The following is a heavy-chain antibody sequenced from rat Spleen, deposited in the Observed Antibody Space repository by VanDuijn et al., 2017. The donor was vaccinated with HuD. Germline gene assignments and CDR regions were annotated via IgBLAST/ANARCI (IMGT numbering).Heavy chain of an antibody. V-gene: IGHV5-29*01. Sequence: EVQLVESGGGLVQPGGSLKLSCAASGFTFSNYGMAWVRQAPTKGLEWVATISYDGSSTYYRDSVKGRFTISRDNAKSTLYLQMDSLRSEDTATYYCARQGFNYGGYPKDYFDYWGQGVMVTVSS. D-gene: IGHD1-11*01. CDR3: ARQGFNYGGYPKDYFDY. CDR2: ISYDGSST. CDR1: GFTFSNYG. J-gene: IGHJ2*01.